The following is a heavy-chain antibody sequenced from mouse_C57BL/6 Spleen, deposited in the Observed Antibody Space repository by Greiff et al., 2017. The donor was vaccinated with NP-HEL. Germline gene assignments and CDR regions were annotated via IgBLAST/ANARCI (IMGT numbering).Heavy chain of an antibody. CDR2: IYPRSGNT. CDR3: AGGLSMVTTSDYFDY. CDR1: GYTFTSYG. V-gene: IGHV1-81*01. Sequence: QVQLQQSGAELARPGASVKLSCKASGYTFTSYGISWVKQRTGQGLEWIGEIYPRSGNTYYNEKFKGKATLTADKSSSTAYMELRSLTSEDSAVYFCAGGLSMVTTSDYFDYWGQGTTLTVSS. D-gene: IGHD2-2*01. J-gene: IGHJ2*01.